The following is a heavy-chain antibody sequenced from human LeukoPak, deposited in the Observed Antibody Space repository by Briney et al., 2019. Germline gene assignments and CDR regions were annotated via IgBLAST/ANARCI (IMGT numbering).Heavy chain of an antibody. CDR2: ISSSSSYI. Sequence: KAGGSLRLSCAASGFTFSSYAMHWVRQAPGKGLEWVSSISSSSSYIYYADSVKGRFTISRDNAKNSLYLQMNSLRAEDTAVYYCARDDQYYYDSSGPTFDYWGQGTLVTVSS. V-gene: IGHV3-21*01. CDR1: GFTFSSYA. J-gene: IGHJ4*02. D-gene: IGHD3-22*01. CDR3: ARDDQYYYDSSGPTFDY.